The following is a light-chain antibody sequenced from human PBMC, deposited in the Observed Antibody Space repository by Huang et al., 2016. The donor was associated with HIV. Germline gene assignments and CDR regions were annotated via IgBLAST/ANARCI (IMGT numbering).Light chain of an antibody. CDR1: QDIKNY. CDR3: QRYDSVPRT. V-gene: IGKV1-27*01. CDR2: AAS. Sequence: DIQMTQYPSSLSASVGDRVTITCRASQDIKNYLAWYQQKACQVPKLLIYAASSLQSGVPSRVSGRGSGTDFTHSIISLQPEDVAIYYCQRYDSVPRTFGQGTKVDIK. J-gene: IGKJ1*01.